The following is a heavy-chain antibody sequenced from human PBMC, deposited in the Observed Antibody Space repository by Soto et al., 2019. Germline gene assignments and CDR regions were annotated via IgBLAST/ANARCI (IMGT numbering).Heavy chain of an antibody. V-gene: IGHV4-39*01. CDR2: IYYSGST. CDR3: ARTVSTNWFDP. Sequence: PSETLSLTCTVSGGSISSSSYYWGWIRQPPGKGLEWIGSIYYSGSTYYNPSLKSRVTISVDTSKNQFSLKLSSVTAADTAVYYCARTVSTNWFDPWGQGTLVTVYS. D-gene: IGHD4-17*01. CDR1: GGSISSSSYY. J-gene: IGHJ5*02.